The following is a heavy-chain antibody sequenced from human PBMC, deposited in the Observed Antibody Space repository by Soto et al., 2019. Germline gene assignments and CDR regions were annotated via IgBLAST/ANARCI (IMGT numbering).Heavy chain of an antibody. CDR2: ISGSGGST. CDR3: AKAPSSGWYVDY. Sequence: GGSLRLCCAASGFTFSSYAMSWVRQAPGKGLEWVSAISGSGGSTYYADSVKGRFTISRDNSKNTLYLQMNSLRAEDTAVYYCAKAPSSGWYVDYWGQGTLVTVSS. V-gene: IGHV3-23*01. CDR1: GFTFSSYA. D-gene: IGHD6-19*01. J-gene: IGHJ4*02.